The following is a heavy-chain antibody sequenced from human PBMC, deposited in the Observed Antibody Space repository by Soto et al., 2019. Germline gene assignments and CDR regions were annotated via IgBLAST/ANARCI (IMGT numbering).Heavy chain of an antibody. Sequence: SETLSLTCTVSGGSIISGDYYWIWIRQPPGKGLEWIGYIYYSGSTYYNPSLKSRVTISVDTSKNQFSLKLSSVTAADTAVYYCASSTVTTYNWFDPWGQGALVTVSS. CDR2: IYYSGST. D-gene: IGHD4-17*01. J-gene: IGHJ5*02. CDR1: GGSIISGDYY. V-gene: IGHV4-30-4*01. CDR3: ASSTVTTYNWFDP.